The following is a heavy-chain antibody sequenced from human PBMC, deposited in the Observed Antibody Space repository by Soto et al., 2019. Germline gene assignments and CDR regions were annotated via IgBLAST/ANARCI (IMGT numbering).Heavy chain of an antibody. CDR1: GYTLTSYD. Sequence: GASVKVSCTASGYTLTSYDINWVRQATGQGLEWMGIINPSGGSTSYAQKFQGRVTMTRDTSTSTVYMELSSLRSEDTAVYYCASCTNGVCYTSYYYGMDVWGQGTTVTVSS. CDR2: INPSGGST. D-gene: IGHD2-8*01. J-gene: IGHJ6*02. V-gene: IGHV1-46*01. CDR3: ASCTNGVCYTSYYYGMDV.